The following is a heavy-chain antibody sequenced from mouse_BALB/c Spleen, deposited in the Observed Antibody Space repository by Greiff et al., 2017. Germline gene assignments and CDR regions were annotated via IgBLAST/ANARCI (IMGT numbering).Heavy chain of an antibody. D-gene: IGHD2-4*01. CDR2: IYPGNSDT. V-gene: IGHV1-5*01. CDR1: GYSFTSYW. CDR3: TTYDYDAGAWFAY. J-gene: IGHJ3*01. Sequence: VQLKESGTVLARPGASVKMSCKASGYSFTSYWMHWVKQRPGQGLEWIGAIYPGNSDTSYNQKFKGKAKLTAVTSASTAYMELSSLTNEDSAVYYCTTYDYDAGAWFAYWGQGTLVTVSA.